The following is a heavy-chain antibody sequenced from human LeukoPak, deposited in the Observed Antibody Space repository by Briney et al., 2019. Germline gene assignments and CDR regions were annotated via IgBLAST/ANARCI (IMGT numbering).Heavy chain of an antibody. Sequence: SETLSLTCTVSGGSITSYYWSWIRQPPGKGLEWIGYIYYTGSTNSNPSLKSRVTISVDTSKNQFSLKLTSVSAADTAVYYCAVGGSAFDIWGQGTMVTVSS. CDR1: GGSITSYY. CDR3: AVGGSAFDI. D-gene: IGHD3-16*01. V-gene: IGHV4-59*01. CDR2: IYYTGST. J-gene: IGHJ3*02.